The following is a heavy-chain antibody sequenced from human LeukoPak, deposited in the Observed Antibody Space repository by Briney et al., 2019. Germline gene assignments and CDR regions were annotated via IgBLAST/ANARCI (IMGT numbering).Heavy chain of an antibody. J-gene: IGHJ4*02. CDR3: ARVAAPGNY. D-gene: IGHD6-13*01. CDR1: GYTFTRYY. Sequence: ASVKVSCKASGYTFTRYYMHWVGQAPGQGVEWMGWINPNSGGTNYAQKFQGSVTMTRDTSISTSYMELSRLRSDDTAVYYCARVAAPGNYWGQGTLVTVSS. V-gene: IGHV1-2*02. CDR2: INPNSGGT.